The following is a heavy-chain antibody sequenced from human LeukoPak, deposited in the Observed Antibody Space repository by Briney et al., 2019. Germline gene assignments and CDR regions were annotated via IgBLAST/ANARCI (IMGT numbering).Heavy chain of an antibody. D-gene: IGHD5-18*01. V-gene: IGHV4-4*07. CDR2: IYTSGST. Sequence: SETLSLTCTVSGGSISSYYWSWIRQPAGKGLEWIGRIYTSGSTNYNPSLKSRVTMSVDTSKNQFSLKLSSVTAADTAVYYCARDLDTAMVYYYYGMVGWLQGTTVTLSS. J-gene: IGHJ6*02. CDR3: ARDLDTAMVYYYYGMVG. CDR1: GGSISSYY.